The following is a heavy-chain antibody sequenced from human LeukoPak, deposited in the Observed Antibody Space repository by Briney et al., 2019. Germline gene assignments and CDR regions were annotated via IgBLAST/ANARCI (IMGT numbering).Heavy chain of an antibody. CDR1: GFTFDDYG. D-gene: IGHD3-22*01. CDR3: ARTDSSGYYPEFDY. V-gene: IGHV3-20*04. Sequence: GGSLRLSCAASGFTFDDYGMSWVRHAPGKGLEWVSGINWNGGSTGYADSVKGRFTISRDNAKNSLYLQMNSLRAEDTALYYCARTDSSGYYPEFDYWGQGTLVTVSS. J-gene: IGHJ4*02. CDR2: INWNGGST.